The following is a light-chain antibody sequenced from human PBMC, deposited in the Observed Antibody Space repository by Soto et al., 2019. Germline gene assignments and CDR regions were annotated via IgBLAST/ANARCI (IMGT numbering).Light chain of an antibody. J-gene: IGKJ1*01. V-gene: IGKV3-15*01. Sequence: IVLTQSPSTLSVSPGERATLSCGASQSVSSNLAWYQQKPGQAPRLLIYGASTRATGIPARFSGSGSGTEFTLTISSLQSEDFAVYYCQQYNNWRWTFGQGTKVDI. CDR3: QQYNNWRWT. CDR2: GAS. CDR1: QSVSSN.